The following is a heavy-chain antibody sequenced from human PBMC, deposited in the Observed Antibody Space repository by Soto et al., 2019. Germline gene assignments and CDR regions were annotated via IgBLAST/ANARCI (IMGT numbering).Heavy chain of an antibody. CDR3: AKAVGLLFDY. V-gene: IGHV3-30*18. Sequence: QVQLVESGGGVVQPGRSLRLSCAASGFTFSSYGMHWVRQAPGKGLEWVAVISYDGSNKYYADSVKGRFTISRDNSKNTLYLQMNSLRAEDTAVYYCAKAVGLLFDYWGQGTLVTVSS. CDR1: GFTFSSYG. D-gene: IGHD1-26*01. J-gene: IGHJ4*02. CDR2: ISYDGSNK.